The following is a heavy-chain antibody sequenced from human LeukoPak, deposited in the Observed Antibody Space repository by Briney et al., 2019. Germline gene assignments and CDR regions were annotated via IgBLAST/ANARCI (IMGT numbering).Heavy chain of an antibody. CDR1: GGSFSGYY. Sequence: PSETLSLTCAVYGGSFSGYYWSWIRQPPEKGLEWIGEINHSGSTNYNPSLKSRVTISVDTSKNQFSLKLSSVTAADTAVYYCARGRGYCSSTSCYTTPRNWFDPWGQGTLVTVSS. CDR2: INHSGST. J-gene: IGHJ5*02. CDR3: ARGRGYCSSTSCYTTPRNWFDP. V-gene: IGHV4-34*01. D-gene: IGHD2-2*02.